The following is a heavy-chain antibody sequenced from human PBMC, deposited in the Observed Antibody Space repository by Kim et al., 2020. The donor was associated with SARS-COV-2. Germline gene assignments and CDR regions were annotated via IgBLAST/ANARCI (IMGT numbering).Heavy chain of an antibody. CDR2: IYYSGST. V-gene: IGHV4-39*01. Sequence: SETLSLTCTVSGGSISSSSYYWGWIRQPPGKGLEWIGSIYYSGSTYYNPSLKSRVTISVDTSKNQFSLKLSSVTAADTAVYYCARPLLWFGGDAFDIWGQGKMVTVSS. D-gene: IGHD3-10*01. J-gene: IGHJ3*02. CDR3: ARPLLWFGGDAFDI. CDR1: GGSISSSSYY.